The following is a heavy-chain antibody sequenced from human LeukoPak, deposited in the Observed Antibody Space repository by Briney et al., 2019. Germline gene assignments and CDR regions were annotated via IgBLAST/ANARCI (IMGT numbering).Heavy chain of an antibody. J-gene: IGHJ4*02. D-gene: IGHD2-2*01. Sequence: PGGSLRLSCAASGFTFSSYAMNWVRQAPGKGLEWVSAITTTGAGTFYADSVKGRFTISRDNSKNTLFLQMNSLRADDTAVYYCARGSCQLPNDYWGQGTLVTVSS. CDR2: ITTTGAGT. CDR1: GFTFSSYA. CDR3: ARGSCQLPNDY. V-gene: IGHV3-23*01.